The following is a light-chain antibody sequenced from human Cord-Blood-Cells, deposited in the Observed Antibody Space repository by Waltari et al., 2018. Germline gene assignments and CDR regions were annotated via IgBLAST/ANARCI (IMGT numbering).Light chain of an antibody. Sequence: IVSTQSPGTLSLPPGETAPLSCRASQSVSTSYLAWYQPKRGQAPRLLIYGASSRATGIPDRFSGSGSGTDFTLTISRLEPEDFAVYYCQQYGSSPLGYTFGQGTKLEIK. CDR2: GAS. CDR3: QQYGSSPLGYT. J-gene: IGKJ2*01. V-gene: IGKV3-20*01. CDR1: QSVSTSY.